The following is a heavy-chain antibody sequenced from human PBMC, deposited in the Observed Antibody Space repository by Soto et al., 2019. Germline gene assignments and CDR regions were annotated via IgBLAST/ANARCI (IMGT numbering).Heavy chain of an antibody. J-gene: IGHJ3*01. D-gene: IGHD3-3*01. CDR2: MNPNSGNT. CDR1: GYTFTSYD. Sequence: ASVKVSCKASGYTFTSYDINWVRHATGQGLEWMGWMNPNSGNTGYAQKFQGRVTMTRNTSISTAYMELSSLRSEDTAVYYCARGNIPDYDFWSGPNAPVWGQGTMVTVSS. CDR3: ARGNIPDYDFWSGPNAPV. V-gene: IGHV1-8*01.